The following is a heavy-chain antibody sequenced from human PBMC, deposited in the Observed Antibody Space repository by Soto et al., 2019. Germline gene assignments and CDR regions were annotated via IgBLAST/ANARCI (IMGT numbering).Heavy chain of an antibody. V-gene: IGHV4-34*01. CDR1: DESLSGSY. D-gene: IGHD5-18*01. CDR3: ARSGAWIPEY. J-gene: IGHJ4*02. Sequence: SVTLSLTCAVFDESLSGSYWSRIRQAPGKGLEWIGEINHSGSTNYNSSLKSRVTISVDSSENQLSLKLRSVTAADTAVYYCARSGAWIPEYWGQGTLVTGSS. CDR2: INHSGST.